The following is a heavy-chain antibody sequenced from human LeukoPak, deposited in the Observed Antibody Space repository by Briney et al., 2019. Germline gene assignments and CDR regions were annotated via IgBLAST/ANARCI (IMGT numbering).Heavy chain of an antibody. J-gene: IGHJ6*03. CDR1: GFTFSGYS. CDR3: AKAAFYYYMDV. D-gene: IGHD6-25*01. V-gene: IGHV3-64*02. CDR2: ISSDGGST. Sequence: GGSLRLSCAAPGFTFSGYSMYWVRQAPGRGLEYVSAISSDGGSTYYADSVKGRITISRDNSKNTLYLQLDSLRAEDMAVYYCAKAAFYYYMDVWGKGTTVTVSS.